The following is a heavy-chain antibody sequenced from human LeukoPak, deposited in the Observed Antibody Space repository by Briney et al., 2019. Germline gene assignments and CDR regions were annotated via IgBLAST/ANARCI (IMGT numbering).Heavy chain of an antibody. V-gene: IGHV4-30-4*08. CDR2: IYYSGST. Sequence: SETLSLTCTVSGGSVSSGSYYWSWIRQHPGKGLEWIGYIYYSGSTFYNPSLKSRVTISVDTSKNEFSLKLSSVTAADTAVYYCAREFWSGSYSDKWGQGTLVTVSS. J-gene: IGHJ4*02. CDR1: GGSVSSGSYY. CDR3: AREFWSGSYSDK. D-gene: IGHD3-3*01.